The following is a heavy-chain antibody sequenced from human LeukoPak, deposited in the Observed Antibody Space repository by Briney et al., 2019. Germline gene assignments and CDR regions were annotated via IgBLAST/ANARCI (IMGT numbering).Heavy chain of an antibody. D-gene: IGHD2-2*01. CDR1: GGSISSYY. J-gene: IGHJ6*03. V-gene: IGHV4-4*07. Sequence: SETLSLTCTVSGGSISSYYWSWIRQPAGKGLEWIGRIHTGGSTNYNPSLKSRVTMSVDTSKNQFSLKLSSVTAADTAVYYCARGEGTVVPAVKGVYMDVWGKGTTVTVSS. CDR3: ARGEGTVVPAVKGVYMDV. CDR2: IHTGGST.